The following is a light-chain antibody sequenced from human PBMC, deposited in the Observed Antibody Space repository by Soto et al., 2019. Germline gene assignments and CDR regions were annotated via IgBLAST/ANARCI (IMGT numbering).Light chain of an antibody. CDR2: GAS. Sequence: EIVLTQSPGTLSLSPGERATLSCRASQSLTSSYLAWYQQKPGQAPRLLIYGASSRATGIPERFSGSGSGTDFTLTISRLEPEDFAVYYYQQYESSPPSYTFGQGTKLEIK. V-gene: IGKV3-20*01. CDR3: QQYESSPPSYT. CDR1: QSLTSSY. J-gene: IGKJ2*01.